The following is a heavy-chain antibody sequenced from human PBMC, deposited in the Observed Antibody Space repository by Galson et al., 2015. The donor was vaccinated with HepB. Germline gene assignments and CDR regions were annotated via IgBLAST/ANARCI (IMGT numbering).Heavy chain of an antibody. CDR1: GYSFINFA. J-gene: IGHJ4*02. D-gene: IGHD3-22*01. V-gene: IGHV1-3*01. CDR3: ARKERSYYDGSGYYDY. CDR2: INAGTGNT. Sequence: SVKVSCKASGYSFINFAIHWVRQAPGQRLEWMGWINAGTGNTEYSHNVQGRVKITRDTSASTAYMELSGLRSEDTAVYYCARKERSYYDGSGYYDYWGQGTLVTVSS.